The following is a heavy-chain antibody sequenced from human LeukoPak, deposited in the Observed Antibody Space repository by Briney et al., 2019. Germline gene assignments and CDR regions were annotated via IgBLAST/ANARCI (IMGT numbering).Heavy chain of an antibody. CDR2: INPNSGGT. CDR3: AGTYYYDSSGYWDAFDI. D-gene: IGHD3-22*01. J-gene: IGHJ3*02. CDR1: GYTFTGYY. Sequence: GASVKVSCKASGYTFTGYYMHWVRQAPGQGLEWMGWINPNSGGTNYAQKFQGRVSMTRNTSISTAYMELSRLRSDDTAVYYCAGTYYYDSSGYWDAFDIWGQGTMVTVSS. V-gene: IGHV1-2*02.